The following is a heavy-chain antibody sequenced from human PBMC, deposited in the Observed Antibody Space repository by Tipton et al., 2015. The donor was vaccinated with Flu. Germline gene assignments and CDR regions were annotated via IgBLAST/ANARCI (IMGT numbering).Heavy chain of an antibody. V-gene: IGHV4-61*02. CDR2: IYTTGSA. CDR3: ARSPSYSGSGIYPYYFDD. Sequence: LRLSCSISGGFITSGSYYWSWIRQSAGRGLEWIGRIYTTGSANYNPSLRGRVTIAGDTSRNHFSLQLTSVTAADTAAYFCARSPSYSGSGIYPYYFDDWGQGTLVTVAS. J-gene: IGHJ4*02. CDR1: GGFITSGSYY. D-gene: IGHD3-10*01.